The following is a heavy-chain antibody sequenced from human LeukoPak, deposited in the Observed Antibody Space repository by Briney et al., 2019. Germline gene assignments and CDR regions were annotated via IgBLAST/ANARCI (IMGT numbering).Heavy chain of an antibody. J-gene: IGHJ4*02. Sequence: GGSLRLSCAASGFTFSSYSMNWVRQAPGKGLEWVSYISSSSSTIYYADSVKGRFTISRDNAKNSLYLQMNSLRAEDTAVYYCARAPGYDFWSGYYVPGGYYFDYWRQGTLVTVSS. V-gene: IGHV3-48*01. D-gene: IGHD3-3*01. CDR3: ARAPGYDFWSGYYVPGGYYFDY. CDR1: GFTFSSYS. CDR2: ISSSSSTI.